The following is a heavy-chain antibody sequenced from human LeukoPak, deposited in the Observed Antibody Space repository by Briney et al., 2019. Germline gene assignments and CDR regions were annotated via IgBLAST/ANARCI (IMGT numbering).Heavy chain of an antibody. CDR2: INAGNGNT. CDR3: ASPVPAAIRGGDDAFDI. J-gene: IGHJ3*02. CDR1: GYTFTSYA. D-gene: IGHD2-2*01. V-gene: IGHV1-3*03. Sequence: ASVKVSCKASGYTFTSYAMHWVRQAPGQRLEWMGWINAGNGNTKYSQEFQGRVTITRDTSASTAYMELSSLRAEDTAVYYCASPVPAAIRGGDDAFDIWGQGTMVTVSS.